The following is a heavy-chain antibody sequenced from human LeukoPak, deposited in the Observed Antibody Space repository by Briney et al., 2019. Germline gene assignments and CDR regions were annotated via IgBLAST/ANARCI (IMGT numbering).Heavy chain of an antibody. V-gene: IGHV3-20*04. CDR1: GFSFDEYG. J-gene: IGHJ4*02. D-gene: IGHD6-13*01. CDR2: INRNGGIR. Sequence: GGSLRLSCGASGFSFDEYGMSWVRQAPGKGLEWVSGINRNGGIRGHADSVKGRFTISRDNSKNTLYLQMNSLRAEDTALYYCAKDLRDDPYSSSWYGPDSWGQGTLVTVSS. CDR3: AKDLRDDPYSSSWYGPDS.